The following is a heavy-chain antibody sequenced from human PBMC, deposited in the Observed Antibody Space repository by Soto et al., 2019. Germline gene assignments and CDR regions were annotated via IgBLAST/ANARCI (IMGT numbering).Heavy chain of an antibody. CDR2: IYYSGST. J-gene: IGHJ6*02. CDR1: GGPISSYY. Sequence: LSLTCTVSGGPISSYYWSWIRQPPGKGLEWIGYIYYSGSTNYNPSLKSRVTISVDTSKNQFSLKLSSVTAADTAVYYCVRVNKGYYYGMDVWGQGTTVTVSS. V-gene: IGHV4-59*01. CDR3: VRVNKGYYYGMDV.